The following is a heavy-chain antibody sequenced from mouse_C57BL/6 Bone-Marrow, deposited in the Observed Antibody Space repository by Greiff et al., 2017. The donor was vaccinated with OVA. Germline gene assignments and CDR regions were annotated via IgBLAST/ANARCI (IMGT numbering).Heavy chain of an antibody. J-gene: IGHJ3*01. CDR3: TTEGNFEPRRFAY. CDR2: IDPEDGDT. V-gene: IGHV14-1*01. CDR1: GFNIKDYY. Sequence: VQLQQSGAELVRPGASVKLSCTASGFNIKDYYMHWVKQRPEQGLEWIGRIDPEDGDTEYAPKFQGKATMTADTSSNTAYLQLSSLTSEDTAVYYGTTEGNFEPRRFAYWGQGTLVTVSA.